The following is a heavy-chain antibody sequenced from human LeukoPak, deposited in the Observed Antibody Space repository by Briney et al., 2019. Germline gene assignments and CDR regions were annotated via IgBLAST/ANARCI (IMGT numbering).Heavy chain of an antibody. CDR1: GFTFSSYA. J-gene: IGHJ4*02. Sequence: GGSLRLSCAASGFTFSSYAMSWVRQAPGKGLEWVAGIGSGGSTYYADSVKGRFTISRGNSKNTLYLQINSLRVEDTAVYYCARDLRGNTAMAHWGQGTLVTV. V-gene: IGHV3-23*01. CDR3: ARDLRGNTAMAH. CDR2: IGSGGST. D-gene: IGHD5-18*01.